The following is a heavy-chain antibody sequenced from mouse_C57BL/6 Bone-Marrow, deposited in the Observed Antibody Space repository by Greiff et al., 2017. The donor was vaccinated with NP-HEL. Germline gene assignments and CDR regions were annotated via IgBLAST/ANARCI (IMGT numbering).Heavy chain of an antibody. D-gene: IGHD1-1*01. CDR3: HYAWFAY. CDR2: IYPRSGNT. J-gene: IGHJ3*01. V-gene: IGHV1-81*01. CDR1: GYTFTSYG. Sequence: QVQLQQSGAELARPGASVKLSCKASGYTFTSYGISWVKQRTGQGLVWIGEIYPRSGNTYYNEKFKGKATLTADKSSSTAYMELRSLTSEDSAVYFCHYAWFAYWGQGTLVTVSA.